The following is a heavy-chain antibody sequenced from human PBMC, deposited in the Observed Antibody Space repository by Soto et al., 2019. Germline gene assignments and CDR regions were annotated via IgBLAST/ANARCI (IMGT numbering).Heavy chain of an antibody. CDR1: GGSINNYY. CDR3: ASAELDYYYDSSDYPGGLSVAY. D-gene: IGHD3-22*01. J-gene: IGHJ4*02. CDR2: VSHSGST. Sequence: SETLSLTCTVSGGSINNYYWNWIRQPPGKGLEWIGYVSHSGSTNYNPSLKSRVTISVDTSKNHFSLKLRSVTPADTAVYFCASAELDYYYDSSDYPGGLSVAYWGQGTLVTVSS. V-gene: IGHV4-59*12.